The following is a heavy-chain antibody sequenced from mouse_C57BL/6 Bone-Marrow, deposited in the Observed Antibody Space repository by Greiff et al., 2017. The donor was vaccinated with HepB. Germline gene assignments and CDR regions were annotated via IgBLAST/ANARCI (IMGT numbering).Heavy chain of an antibody. CDR2: VYPYNGGT. V-gene: IGHV1-36*01. J-gene: IGHJ2*01. D-gene: IGHD1-1*01. Sequence: VHVKQSGPVLVKPGPSVKISCKASGFTFTDYYMHWVKQSHGKSLEWIGLVYPYNGGTSYNQKFKGKATLTVDTSSSTAYMELNSLTSEDSAVYYCARGGGITTVVEYYFDYWGQGTTLTVSS. CDR3: ARGGGITTVVEYYFDY. CDR1: GFTFTDYY.